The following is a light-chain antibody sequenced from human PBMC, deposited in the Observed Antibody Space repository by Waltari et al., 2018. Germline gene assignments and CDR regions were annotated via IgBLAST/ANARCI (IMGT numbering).Light chain of an antibody. J-gene: IGLJ3*02. Sequence: QLVLTQSPSASASLGASVKLTCTLSSGHSSNIIPWHQQQPEKGPRYLMKVNSDGSHSKGDEIPDRFSGSSSGPERYLTISSVQSEDEADYYCQTGGHGTWVFGGGTKLTVL. CDR1: SGHSSNI. V-gene: IGLV4-69*01. CDR3: QTGGHGTWV. CDR2: VNSDGSH.